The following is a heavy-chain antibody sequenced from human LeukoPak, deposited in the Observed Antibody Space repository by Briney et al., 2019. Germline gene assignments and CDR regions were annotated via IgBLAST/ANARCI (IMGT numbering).Heavy chain of an antibody. CDR3: ARARSGGSCYGWFYAFDI. CDR2: INPNSGGT. D-gene: IGHD2-15*01. Sequence: ASVTVSCKASGYTFTGYYMHWVRQAPGQGLEWMGWINPNSGGTNYAQKFQGRVTMTRDTSISTAYMELSRLRSDDTAVYYCARARSGGSCYGWFYAFDIWGQGTMVTVSS. V-gene: IGHV1-2*02. CDR1: GYTFTGYY. J-gene: IGHJ3*02.